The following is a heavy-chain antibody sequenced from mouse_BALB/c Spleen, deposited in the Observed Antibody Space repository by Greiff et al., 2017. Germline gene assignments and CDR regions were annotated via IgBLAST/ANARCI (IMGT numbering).Heavy chain of an antibody. Sequence: VQLKQSGTELVKPGASVKLSCTASGFNIKDTYIHWVKQRPEQGLEWIGRIDPANVNTKYDPKFQVKATITADTSSNTAYLQLNSLTSEDTAVYYCARCGYDDWYFDVWGAGTTVTVSS. V-gene: IGHV14-3*02. CDR2: IDPANVNT. J-gene: IGHJ1*01. CDR3: ARCGYDDWYFDV. CDR1: GFNIKDTY. D-gene: IGHD2-2*01.